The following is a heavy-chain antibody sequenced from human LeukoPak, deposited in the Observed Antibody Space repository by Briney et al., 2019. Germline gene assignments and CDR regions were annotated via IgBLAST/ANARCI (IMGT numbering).Heavy chain of an antibody. CDR2: IIPIFGTA. J-gene: IGHJ4*02. CDR1: GGTFSSYA. Sequence: SVKVSCKASGGTFSSYAISWVRQAPGQGLEWMGGIIPIFGTANYAQKFQGRVTITADKSTSTAYMELSSLRSEDTAVYYCASPSGHSSSSLYLFDYWGQGTLVTVSS. V-gene: IGHV1-69*06. D-gene: IGHD6-6*01. CDR3: ASPSGHSSSSLYLFDY.